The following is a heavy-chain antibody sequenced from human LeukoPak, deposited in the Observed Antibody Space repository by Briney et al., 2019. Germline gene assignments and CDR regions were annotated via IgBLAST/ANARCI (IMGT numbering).Heavy chain of an antibody. D-gene: IGHD5-24*01. V-gene: IGHV4-61*02. J-gene: IGHJ5*02. CDR2: IYTSGST. Sequence: SQTLSLTCTVSGGSISSGSYYWSWIRQPAGKGLEWIGRIYTSGSTNYNPSLKSRVTISVDTSKNQFSLKLSSVTAADTAVYYCARGLQDWFDPWGQGTLVTVSS. CDR3: ARGLQDWFDP. CDR1: GGSISSGSYY.